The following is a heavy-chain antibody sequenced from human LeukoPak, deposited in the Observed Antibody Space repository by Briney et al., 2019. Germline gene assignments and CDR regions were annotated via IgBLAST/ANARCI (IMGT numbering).Heavy chain of an antibody. Sequence: GGSLRLSCAAPGFTFSSYSMNWVRQAPGKGLEWVSSISSNNDYIYYADSVKGRFTISRDNAKNSLYMQMNSLRAEDTAVYYCASDKLGGYGGYWGKGTLVTVSS. CDR2: ISSNNDYI. J-gene: IGHJ4*02. CDR1: GFTFSSYS. CDR3: ASDKLGGYGGY. D-gene: IGHD4/OR15-4a*01. V-gene: IGHV3-21*06.